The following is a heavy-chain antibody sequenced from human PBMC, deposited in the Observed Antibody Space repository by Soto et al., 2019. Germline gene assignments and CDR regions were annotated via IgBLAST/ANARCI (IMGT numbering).Heavy chain of an antibody. CDR3: ARTHSSRGGYDLQYKWFDP. V-gene: IGHV4-31*03. Sequence: SETLSLTCTVSGGSISSGGYYWSWIRQHPGKGLEWIGYIYYSGSTYYNPSLKSRVTISVDTSKNQFSLKLSSVTAADTAVYYCARTHSSRGGYDLQYKWFDPWGQGTLVTVSS. CDR1: GGSISSGGYY. CDR2: IYYSGST. J-gene: IGHJ5*02. D-gene: IGHD5-12*01.